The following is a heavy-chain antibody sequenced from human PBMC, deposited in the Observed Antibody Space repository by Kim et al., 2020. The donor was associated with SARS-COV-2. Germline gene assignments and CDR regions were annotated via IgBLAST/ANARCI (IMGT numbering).Heavy chain of an antibody. Sequence: GGSLRLSCAASGFTFSSFAMSWVRQAPGKGLEWVSAIGGSSGTTYYAYAVKGRFTISKDNSNTTQYLQMNMLSAENTAYYCCTRLIDVNIRYQYGYFGL. CDR3: CTRLIDVNIRYQYGYFGL. V-gene: IGHV3-23*01. D-gene: IGHD2-2*01. CDR2: IGGSSGTT. J-gene: IGHJ2*01. CDR1: GFTFSSFA.